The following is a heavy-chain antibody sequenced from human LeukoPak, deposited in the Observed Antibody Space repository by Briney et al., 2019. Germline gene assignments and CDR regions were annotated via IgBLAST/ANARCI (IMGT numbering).Heavy chain of an antibody. D-gene: IGHD2/OR15-2a*01. CDR1: GYTFTTYA. Sequence: ASVKVSCKASGYTFTTYAMNWVRQAPGQGLEWMGWINTNTGNPTYAQGFTGRFVFSLDTSVSTAYLQISSLKAEDTAVYYCARDHVKLGSTFHPFDAFDVWGQGTLVTVSS. J-gene: IGHJ3*01. CDR3: ARDHVKLGSTFHPFDAFDV. V-gene: IGHV7-4-1*02. CDR2: INTNTGNP.